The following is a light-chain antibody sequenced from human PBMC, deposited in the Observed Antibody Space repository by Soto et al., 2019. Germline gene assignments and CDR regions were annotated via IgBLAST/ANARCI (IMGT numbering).Light chain of an antibody. Sequence: IQVTQSPSSLSASVGDRVTITCRASQAIRYDVAWYQQKPGRVPNLLIYAATDLQSGVPSRFSGSGFGTDFTLTFSSLQPEDFATYYCLQDYSYPNTFGGGTKVEIK. J-gene: IGKJ4*01. V-gene: IGKV1-6*01. CDR1: QAIRYD. CDR3: LQDYSYPNT. CDR2: AAT.